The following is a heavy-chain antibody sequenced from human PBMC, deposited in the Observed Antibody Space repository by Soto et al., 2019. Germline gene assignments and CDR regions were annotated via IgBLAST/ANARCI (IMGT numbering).Heavy chain of an antibody. CDR2: IKSKTDGGTT. V-gene: IGHV3-15*01. CDR1: GFTFSNAW. D-gene: IGHD4-17*01. CDR3: TRPTVTTLSGFYHYYGMDV. Sequence: KPVGSLRLSCAASGFTFSNAWMSWVRQAPGKGLEWVGRIKSKTDGGTTDYAAPVKGRFTISRDDSKNTLYLQMNSLKTEDTAVYYCTRPTVTTLSGFYHYYGMDVWGQGTTVTVSS. J-gene: IGHJ6*02.